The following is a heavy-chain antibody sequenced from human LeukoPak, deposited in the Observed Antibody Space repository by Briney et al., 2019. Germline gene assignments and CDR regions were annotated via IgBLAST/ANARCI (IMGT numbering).Heavy chain of an antibody. CDR2: IYYSGGT. Sequence: SETLSLTCTVSGGTISTYYWSWIRQPPGKGLEWIGYIYYSGGTNYNPSLKSRVTISVDTSKNQFSLKLSSVTAADTAVYYCARQVGVTGNYYNGMDVWGQGTTVTVSS. CDR3: ARQVGVTGNYYNGMDV. J-gene: IGHJ6*02. V-gene: IGHV4-59*01. CDR1: GGTISTYY. D-gene: IGHD1-26*01.